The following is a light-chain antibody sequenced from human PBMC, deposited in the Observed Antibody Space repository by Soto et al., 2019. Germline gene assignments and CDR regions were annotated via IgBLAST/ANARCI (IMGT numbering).Light chain of an antibody. Sequence: QSALTQPPSASGSPGQSVTISCTGTSSDVGGYNYVSWYQQHPGKAPKLMIYEVTKRPSGVSDRFSGSKSGNTASLTVSGLQADDEADYYCSSYAGSNNFFGGGTKVTVL. CDR2: EVT. J-gene: IGLJ2*01. V-gene: IGLV2-8*01. CDR1: SSDVGGYNY. CDR3: SSYAGSNNF.